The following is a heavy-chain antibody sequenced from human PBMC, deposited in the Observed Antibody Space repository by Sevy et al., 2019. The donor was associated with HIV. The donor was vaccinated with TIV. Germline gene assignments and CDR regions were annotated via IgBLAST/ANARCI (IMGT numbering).Heavy chain of an antibody. CDR2: ITAYNGNT. D-gene: IGHD1-26*01. CDR3: ARAPSGSQGPGQYFHH. CDR1: GYTFTNYH. Sequence: ASVKVSCKASGYTFTNYHITWVRQAPGQGLEWMGWITAYNGNTNYAQRVQGSVTMTTSTSTSTAYMELRSLRSDDTAVYYCARAPSGSQGPGQYFHHWGQGTLVTVSS. V-gene: IGHV1-18*01. J-gene: IGHJ1*01.